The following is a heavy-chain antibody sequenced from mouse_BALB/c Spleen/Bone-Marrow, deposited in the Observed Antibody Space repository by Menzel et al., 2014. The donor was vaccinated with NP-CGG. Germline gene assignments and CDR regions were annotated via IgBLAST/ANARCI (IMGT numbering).Heavy chain of an antibody. Sequence: EVKLVESGAELVKPGASVKLSCTASGSNIKDTYMHWVKQRPEQGLEWIGRIDPANGNIKYDPKFQDKATITADTSSNTAYLQLSSLTSEDTAVYYCAPYYYGRWFANWGQGTLVTVSA. V-gene: IGHV14-3*02. CDR3: APYYYGRWFAN. CDR1: GSNIKDTY. J-gene: IGHJ3*01. CDR2: IDPANGNI. D-gene: IGHD1-1*01.